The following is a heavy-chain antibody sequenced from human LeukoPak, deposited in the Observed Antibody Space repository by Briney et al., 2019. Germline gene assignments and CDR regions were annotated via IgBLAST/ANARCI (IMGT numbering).Heavy chain of an antibody. D-gene: IGHD2-8*01. CDR3: ATDILLDC. Sequence: PGRSLRLSCAASGFTLNNYGMHWVRQAPGKGLEWVAVISYDGTDKYYADSVKGRFTISRDNSKNMLFLQMNSLRADDTAIYFCATDILLDCWGQGTLVTVSS. CDR1: GFTLNNYG. V-gene: IGHV3-30*03. J-gene: IGHJ4*02. CDR2: ISYDGTDK.